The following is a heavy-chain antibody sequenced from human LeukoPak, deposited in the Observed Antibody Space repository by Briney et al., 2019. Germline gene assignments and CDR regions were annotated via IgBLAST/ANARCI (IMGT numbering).Heavy chain of an antibody. Sequence: GGSLRLSCAASGFTFSNYWMSWVRQTPGKGLEWVANIKGDGSEKYYYVDSVEGRFTISRDNAKKSVYLQMNTLRAEDTAVYYCARDEGVWSGSDYWGQGTLVTVSS. CDR3: ARDEGVWSGSDY. CDR1: GFTFSNYW. V-gene: IGHV3-7*01. CDR2: IKGDGSEK. D-gene: IGHD3-3*01. J-gene: IGHJ4*02.